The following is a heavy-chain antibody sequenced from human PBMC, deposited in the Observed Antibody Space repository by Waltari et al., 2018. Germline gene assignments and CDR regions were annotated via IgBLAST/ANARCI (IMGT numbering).Heavy chain of an antibody. D-gene: IGHD6-13*01. J-gene: IGHJ4*02. CDR1: GRNFSRYA. Sequence: QVQLVQSGAEVKKPGSSVKVSCKASGRNFSRYAISWVRQAPAQGIEWMGGIIPIFGTANYAQKFQGRVTITTDESTSTAYMELSSLRSEDTAVYYCARGIAAAGYPRYFDYWGQGTLVTVSS. CDR2: IIPIFGTA. V-gene: IGHV1-69*05. CDR3: ARGIAAAGYPRYFDY.